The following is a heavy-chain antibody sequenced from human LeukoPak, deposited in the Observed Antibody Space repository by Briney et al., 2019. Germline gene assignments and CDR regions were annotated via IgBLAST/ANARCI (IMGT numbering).Heavy chain of an antibody. Sequence: GGSLRLSCAAPGFTVSSNYMTWVRHAPGKGLEWVSVIYSGGSTYYADSVKGRFTISRDNSKNTLYLQMNSLTAEDAAVYYCARGGVVVLDYWGQGTLVTVSS. J-gene: IGHJ4*02. V-gene: IGHV3-53*01. CDR3: ARGGVVVLDY. CDR1: GFTVSSNY. D-gene: IGHD2-21*01. CDR2: IYSGGST.